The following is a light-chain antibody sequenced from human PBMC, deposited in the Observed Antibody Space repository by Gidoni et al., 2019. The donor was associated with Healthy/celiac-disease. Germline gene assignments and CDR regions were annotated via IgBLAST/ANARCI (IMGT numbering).Light chain of an antibody. J-gene: IGKJ1*01. CDR3: QQHNSYPWT. CDR2: AAS. CDR1: QGISSY. V-gene: IGKV1-9*01. Sequence: DIQLTQSPSFLSASVGDRVTITCWASQGISSYLAWYQQKPGKAPKLLIYAASTLQSGVPSRFSGSGSGTEFTLTISSLQPEDFATYYCQQHNSYPWTFXQXTKVEIK.